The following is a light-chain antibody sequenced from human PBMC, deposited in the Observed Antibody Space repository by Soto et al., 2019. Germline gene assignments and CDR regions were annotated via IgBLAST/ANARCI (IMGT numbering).Light chain of an antibody. V-gene: IGKV4-1*01. J-gene: IGKJ1*01. Sequence: DNVMTQSPDSLAVSLGERVTINCKSSQSVLLRSNSRNYLSWYQQKSGQPPKLLIKWASTRESGVPDRFSGSGSGTDFTLTISSLQAEYVATYYCHQSYHYLWTFGQGTKLDIK. CDR1: QSVLLRSNSRNY. CDR2: WAS. CDR3: HQSYHYLWT.